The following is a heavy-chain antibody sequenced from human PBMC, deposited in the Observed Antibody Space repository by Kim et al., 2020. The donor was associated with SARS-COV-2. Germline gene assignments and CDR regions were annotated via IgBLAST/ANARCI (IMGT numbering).Heavy chain of an antibody. CDR2: R. V-gene: IGHV3-48*02. J-gene: IGHJ3*02. D-gene: IGHD5-12*01. Sequence: RHYGDSVKGRFTISRDNAKNSVSLQMNSLRDDDTAVYYCARVSGFDALEMWGQGTMVTVSS. CDR3: ARVSGFDALEM.